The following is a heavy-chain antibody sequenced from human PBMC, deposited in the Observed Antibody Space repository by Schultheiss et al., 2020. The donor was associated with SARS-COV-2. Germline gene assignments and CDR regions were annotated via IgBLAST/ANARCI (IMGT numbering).Heavy chain of an antibody. CDR2: INPNSGGT. D-gene: IGHD2-15*01. V-gene: IGHV1-2*02. Sequence: ASVKVSCKASGYTFTGYYMHWVRQAPGQGLEWMGWINPNSGGTNYAQKFQDRVTMTRDTSISTAYMELSRLRSDDTAVYYCARGAGYCSGGSCRLIDYWGQGTLVTVSS. CDR1: GYTFTGYY. J-gene: IGHJ4*02. CDR3: ARGAGYCSGGSCRLIDY.